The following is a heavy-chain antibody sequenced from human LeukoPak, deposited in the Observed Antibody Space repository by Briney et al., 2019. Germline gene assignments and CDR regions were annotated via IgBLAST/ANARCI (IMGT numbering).Heavy chain of an antibody. CDR2: ISGSGGST. CDR3: ARDTHYYGSGSPAFDL. V-gene: IGHV3-48*03. CDR1: GFTFSSYE. D-gene: IGHD3-10*01. J-gene: IGHJ3*01. Sequence: PGGSLRLSCAASGFTFSSYEMNWVRQAPGKGLEWVSAISGSGGSTYYADSVKGRFTISRDNAKNSLYLQLNSLRAEDTALYYCARDTHYYGSGSPAFDLWGRGTMVTVSS.